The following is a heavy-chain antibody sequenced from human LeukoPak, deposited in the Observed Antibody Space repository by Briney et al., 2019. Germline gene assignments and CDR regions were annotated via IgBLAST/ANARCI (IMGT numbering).Heavy chain of an antibody. D-gene: IGHD3-22*01. J-gene: IGHJ4*02. V-gene: IGHV3-11*01. CDR1: GFTFSDYY. Sequence: GGSLRLSCAASGFTFSDYYMSWIRQAPGKGLEWVSYISSSGSTIYYADSVKGRFTISRDNAKNSLYLQMNSLRAEDTAVYYCARDGRYYYDSSRNDYWGQGTLVTVSS. CDR2: ISSSGSTI. CDR3: ARDGRYYYDSSRNDY.